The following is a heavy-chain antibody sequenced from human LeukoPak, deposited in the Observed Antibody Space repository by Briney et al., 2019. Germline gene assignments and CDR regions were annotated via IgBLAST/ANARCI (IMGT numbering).Heavy chain of an antibody. V-gene: IGHV1-18*01. CDR3: ASWYGSGWEVQYYYYYGMDV. D-gene: IGHD6-19*01. CDR1: GGTFSSYA. CDR2: ISAYNGNT. Sequence: LEASVKVSCKASGGTFSSYAISWVRQAPGQGLEWMGWISAYNGNTNYAQKLQGRVTMTTDTSTSTAYMELRSLRSDDTAVYYCASWYGSGWEVQYYYYYGMDVWGQGTTVTVSS. J-gene: IGHJ6*02.